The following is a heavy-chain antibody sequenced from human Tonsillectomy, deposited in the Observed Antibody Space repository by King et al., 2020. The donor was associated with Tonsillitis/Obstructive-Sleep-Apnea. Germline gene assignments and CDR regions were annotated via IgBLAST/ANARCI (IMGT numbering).Heavy chain of an antibody. CDR3: AKGKDNSGWYYYGMDV. J-gene: IGHJ6*02. CDR2: ISGSGGGT. D-gene: IGHD6-19*01. Sequence: VQLVESGGGLVQPGGSLRLSCAASGFTFSSYAMNWVRQAPGKGLEWVSAISGSGGGTYSANSVRGRFTISRDNSKDTLYLQMNSLTVDDTAVYYCAKGKDNSGWYYYGMDVWGQGTTVTVSS. CDR1: GFTFSSYA. V-gene: IGHV3-23*04.